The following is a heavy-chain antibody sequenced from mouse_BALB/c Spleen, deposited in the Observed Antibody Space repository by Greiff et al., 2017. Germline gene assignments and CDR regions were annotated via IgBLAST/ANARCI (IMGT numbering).Heavy chain of an antibody. Sequence: VKLMESGPGLVAPSQSLSITCTVSGFSLTGYGVNWVRQPPGKGLEWLGMIWGDGSTDYNSALKSRLSISKDNSKSQVFLKMNSLQTDDTARYYCARGRMITTRVYAMDYWGQGTSVTVSS. D-gene: IGHD2-4*01. CDR3: ARGRMITTRVYAMDY. CDR2: IWGDGST. V-gene: IGHV2-6-7*01. CDR1: GFSLTGYG. J-gene: IGHJ4*01.